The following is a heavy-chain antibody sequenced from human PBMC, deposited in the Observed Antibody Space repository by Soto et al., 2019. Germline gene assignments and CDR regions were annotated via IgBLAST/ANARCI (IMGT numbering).Heavy chain of an antibody. V-gene: IGHV1-18*01. CDR2: ISAYNGNT. Sequence: ASVKVSCKASGYTFTSYGISWVRQAPGQGLEWMGWISAYNGNTNYAQKLQGRVTMTTDTSTSTAYMELRSLRSDDTAVYYCGRDRRRGWDGGNSDYYYYGMDVWGQGTTVTVSS. CDR3: GRDRRRGWDGGNSDYYYYGMDV. J-gene: IGHJ6*02. D-gene: IGHD2-21*02. CDR1: GYTFTSYG.